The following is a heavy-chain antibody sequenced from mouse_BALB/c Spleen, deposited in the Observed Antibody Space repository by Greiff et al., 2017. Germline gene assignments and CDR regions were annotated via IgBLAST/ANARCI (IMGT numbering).Heavy chain of an antibody. CDR2: INSNGGST. CDR3: ARDESTMITKFAY. Sequence: DVKLVESGGGLVQPGGSLKLSCAASGFTFSSYGMSWVRQTPDKRLELVATINSNGGSTYYPDSVKGRFTISRDNAKNTLYLQMSSLKSEDTAMYYCARDESTMITKFAYWGQGTLVTVSA. CDR1: GFTFSSYG. V-gene: IGHV5-6-3*01. D-gene: IGHD2-4*01. J-gene: IGHJ3*01.